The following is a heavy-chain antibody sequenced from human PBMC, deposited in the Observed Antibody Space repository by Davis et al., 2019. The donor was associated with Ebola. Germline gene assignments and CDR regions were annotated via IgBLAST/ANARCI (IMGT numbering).Heavy chain of an antibody. Sequence: MPSETLSLTCAVYGGSFSGYYWSWIRQPPGKGLEWIGEINHSGSTNYNPSLESRVTISIETSKNQFSLRLNSVTAADTATYYCAREREGTTPNWFDSWGQGTLVTVSS. D-gene: IGHD1-7*01. V-gene: IGHV4-34*01. CDR2: INHSGST. CDR1: GGSFSGYY. CDR3: AREREGTTPNWFDS. J-gene: IGHJ5*01.